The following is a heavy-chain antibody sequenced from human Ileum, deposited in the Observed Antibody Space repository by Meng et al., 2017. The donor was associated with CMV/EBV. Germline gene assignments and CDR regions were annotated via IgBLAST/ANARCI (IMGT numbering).Heavy chain of an antibody. D-gene: IGHD3-16*01. CDR3: AWGPNMFYFDS. CDR1: GVSVSSRDSY. CDR2: IAYSGST. Sequence: SETLSLTCTGSGVSVSSRDSYWSWIRRPPRKEMEWMGYIAYSGSTNYNPSLKSRVTMSLDTSKTQVSLRLNSVTAADTAVYYCAWGPNMFYFDSWAQGTLVTVS. V-gene: IGHV4-61*08. J-gene: IGHJ4*02.